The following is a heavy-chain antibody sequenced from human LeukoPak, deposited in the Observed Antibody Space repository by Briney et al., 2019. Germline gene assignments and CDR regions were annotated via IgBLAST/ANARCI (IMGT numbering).Heavy chain of an antibody. CDR1: GGSISSYY. Sequence: SETLSLTCTVSGGSISSYYWSWIRQPPGKGLEWIGYIYYSGSTNYNPSLKSRVTISVDTSKNQFSLKLSSVTAADTAVYYCARGPWPSGSSYGYYFDYWGQGTLVTVSS. CDR2: IYYSGST. J-gene: IGHJ4*02. CDR3: ARGPWPSGSSYGYYFDY. V-gene: IGHV4-59*01. D-gene: IGHD5-18*01.